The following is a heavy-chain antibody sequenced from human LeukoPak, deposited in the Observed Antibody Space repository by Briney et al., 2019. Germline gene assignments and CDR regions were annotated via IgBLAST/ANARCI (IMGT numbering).Heavy chain of an antibody. CDR2: ISAYNGNT. CDR3: ARGGRITFGGVIAFPLDY. J-gene: IGHJ4*02. D-gene: IGHD3-16*02. V-gene: IGHV1-18*01. Sequence: GASVKVSCKASGYTFTSYGISWLRQAPGQGLEWMGWISAYNGNTNYAQKLQGRVTMTTDTSTGTAYMELRSLRSDDTAVYYCARGGRITFGGVIAFPLDYWGQGTLVTVSS. CDR1: GYTFTSYG.